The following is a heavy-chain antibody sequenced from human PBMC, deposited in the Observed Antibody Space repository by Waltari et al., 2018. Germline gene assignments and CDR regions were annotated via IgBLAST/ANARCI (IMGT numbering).Heavy chain of an antibody. CDR3: ASSRVMGEYNWFDP. D-gene: IGHD3-16*01. J-gene: IGHJ5*02. V-gene: IGHV4-39*07. Sequence: QLQLQESGPGLVKPSETLSLTCTVSGGSISSSSYYWGWIRQPPGKGLEWIGSIYYSGGTYYNQSLKSRVTISVDTSKNQCSLKLSSVTAADTAVYYCASSRVMGEYNWFDPWGQGTLVTVSS. CDR2: IYYSGGT. CDR1: GGSISSSSYY.